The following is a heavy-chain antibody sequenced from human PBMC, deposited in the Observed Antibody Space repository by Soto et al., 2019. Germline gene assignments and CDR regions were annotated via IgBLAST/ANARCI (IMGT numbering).Heavy chain of an antibody. V-gene: IGHV3-30-3*02. CDR2: ISYDGSNK. CDR3: AKEDSSSWHYYYGMDF. J-gene: IGHJ6*02. Sequence: PGGSLRLSCAASGFNFSPSTMHWVRQAPGKGLEWVAVISYDGSNKYYADSVKGRFTISRDSSKNMLYLQMNSLRAEDTAVYYCAKEDSSSWHYYYGMDFWGQGTTVTVSS. CDR1: GFNFSPST. D-gene: IGHD6-13*01.